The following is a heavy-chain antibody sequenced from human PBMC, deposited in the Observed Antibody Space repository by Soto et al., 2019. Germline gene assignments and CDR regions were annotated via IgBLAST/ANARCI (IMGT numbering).Heavy chain of an antibody. V-gene: IGHV1-69*05. Sequence: SVKVSCKASGGTFSSYAISWVRQAPGQGLEWMGGIIPIFGTANYAQKLQGRVTMTTDTSTSTAYMELRSLRSDDTAVYYCARDGICSSTSCYWSYYYYGMDVWGQGTTVTVSS. J-gene: IGHJ6*02. CDR2: IIPIFGTA. CDR1: GGTFSSYA. D-gene: IGHD2-2*01. CDR3: ARDGICSSTSCYWSYYYYGMDV.